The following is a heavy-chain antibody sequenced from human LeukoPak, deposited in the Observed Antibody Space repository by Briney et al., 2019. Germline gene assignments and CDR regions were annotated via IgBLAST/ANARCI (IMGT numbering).Heavy chain of an antibody. J-gene: IGHJ5*02. D-gene: IGHD6-19*01. V-gene: IGHV3-66*02. CDR3: ARDPYSSGWYRWFDP. CDR2: IYSGGST. CDR1: GFTITNNY. Sequence: GGSLRLSCAASGFTITNNYISWVRQAAGKGLEWVSVIYSGGSTYYGDSVKGRFTMSRDDSKNTLYLQMNSLRVEDTAVYYCARDPYSSGWYRWFDPWGQGTLVTVSS.